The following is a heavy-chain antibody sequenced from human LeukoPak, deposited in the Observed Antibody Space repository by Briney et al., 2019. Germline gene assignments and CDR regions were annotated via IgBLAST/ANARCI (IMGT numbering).Heavy chain of an antibody. CDR1: GFTVSSNY. J-gene: IGHJ4*02. CDR3: ARSSEWLLDYFDY. V-gene: IGHV3-66*01. D-gene: IGHD3-3*01. Sequence: GGSLGLSCAASGFTVSSNYMSWVRQAPGKGLEWVSVIYSGGRTYYADSVKGRFTISRDNSKNTLYLQMNSLRAEDTAVYYCARSSEWLLDYFDYWGQGTLVTVSS. CDR2: IYSGGRT.